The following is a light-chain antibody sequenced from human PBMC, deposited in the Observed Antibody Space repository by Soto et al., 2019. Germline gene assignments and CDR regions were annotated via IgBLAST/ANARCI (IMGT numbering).Light chain of an antibody. CDR2: GAS. CDR3: PQYDTSLST. J-gene: IGKJ4*01. Sequence: ELVLSPSPRTLSLSPGDRATLSWRASQSVSRIYVAWYQQKPGQAPRILIYGASSRETGIPDRFSGSGSGTEFTLTISRLEPEDFEVYDCPQYDTSLSTFGGGTKVDIK. CDR1: QSVSRIY. V-gene: IGKV3-20*01.